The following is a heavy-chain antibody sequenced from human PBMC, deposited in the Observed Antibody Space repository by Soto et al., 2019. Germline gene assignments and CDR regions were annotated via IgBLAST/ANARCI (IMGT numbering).Heavy chain of an antibody. J-gene: IGHJ6*02. CDR3: TKSRRGILMVYGFGGMDV. CDR2: ISGSGDGT. V-gene: IGHV3-23*01. CDR1: GFTVNSHA. Sequence: GESLRLSCAASGFTVNSHAMSWVRQAPGKGLEWVASISGSGDGTYYGDSVKGRFTISRDSSSSTLYLQMNNLRGEDTAVYFCTKSRRGILMVYGFGGMDVWGQGTTVTVSS. D-gene: IGHD2-8*01.